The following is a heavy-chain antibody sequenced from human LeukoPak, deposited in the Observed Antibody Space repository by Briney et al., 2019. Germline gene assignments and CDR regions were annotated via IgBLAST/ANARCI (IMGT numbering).Heavy chain of an antibody. CDR2: FDLEDGET. CDR3: ATGSGWYYFDY. V-gene: IGHV1-24*01. D-gene: IGHD6-19*01. CDR1: VYTLTELS. J-gene: IGHJ4*02. Sequence: ASVNVSCTVSVYTLTELSMHWVRQAPGKGLEWMGGFDLEDGETIYAQKFQGRVTMTEDTSTDTAYMELSSLRSEDTAVYYCATGSGWYYFDYWGQGTLVTVSS.